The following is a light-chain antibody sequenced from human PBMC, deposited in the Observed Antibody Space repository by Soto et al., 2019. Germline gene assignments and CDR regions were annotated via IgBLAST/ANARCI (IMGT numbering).Light chain of an antibody. CDR1: EDISSW. V-gene: IGKV1-12*01. CDR2: GAS. J-gene: IGKJ4*01. CDR3: QQANRFPLT. Sequence: DIPMTQSPSSVSASVGDRVTITCRASEDISSWLAWYQQKPGKAPQLLIYGASSLESGVPSRFSGSGFGTDFNFTITSLQPEDFATYFCQQANRFPLTFGGGTRVDIK.